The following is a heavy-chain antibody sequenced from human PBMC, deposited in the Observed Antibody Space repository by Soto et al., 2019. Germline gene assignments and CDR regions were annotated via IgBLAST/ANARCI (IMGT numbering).Heavy chain of an antibody. CDR3: ARLRTYYYESSVWVYGMDV. Sequence: EVQLVESGGGLVQPGGSLRLSCIASGFTFSSYWMSWVRQAPGKGLEWVANIKQDGSEKYYVDWVKGRFTISRDNAKNSLYLQMNSLRAEDTAVYYCARLRTYYYESSVWVYGMDVWGQGTTVTVSS. CDR1: GFTFSSYW. J-gene: IGHJ6*02. CDR2: IKQDGSEK. D-gene: IGHD3-22*01. V-gene: IGHV3-7*05.